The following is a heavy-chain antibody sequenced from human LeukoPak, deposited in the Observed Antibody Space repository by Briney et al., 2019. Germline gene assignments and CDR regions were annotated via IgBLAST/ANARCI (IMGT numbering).Heavy chain of an antibody. CDR3: ATWAATFYSYGSRYFDY. V-gene: IGHV1-24*01. CDR2: FDPEDGET. Sequence: GASVKVSCKASGYTFTTYGISWVRQAPGKGLEWMGGFDPEDGETIYAQKFQGRVTMTEDTSTDTTYMKLSSLRSEDTAVYYCATWAATFYSYGSRYFDYWGQGTLVTVSS. CDR1: GYTFTTYG. J-gene: IGHJ4*02. D-gene: IGHD5-18*01.